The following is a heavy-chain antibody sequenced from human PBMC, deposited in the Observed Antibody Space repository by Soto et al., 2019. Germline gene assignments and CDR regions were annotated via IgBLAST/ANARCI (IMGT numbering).Heavy chain of an antibody. D-gene: IGHD2-15*01. J-gene: IGHJ6*02. CDR1: GYTFTSYD. CDR2: MNPNSGNT. CDR3: ARGRGGAKRYYYGMDV. Sequence: ASVKVSCKASGYTFTSYDINWVLQATGQGLEWMGWMNPNSGNTGYAQKFQGRVTMTRNTSISTAYMELSSLRSEDTAVYYCARGRGGAKRYYYGMDVWGQGTTVTVSS. V-gene: IGHV1-8*01.